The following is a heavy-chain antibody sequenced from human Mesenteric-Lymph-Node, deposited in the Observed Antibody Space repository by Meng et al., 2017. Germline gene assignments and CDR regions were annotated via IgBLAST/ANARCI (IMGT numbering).Heavy chain of an antibody. V-gene: IGHV3-11*04. Sequence: QVQVGESGGALSKPGGSLKISCAASGYMFNDYFMSWIRQTPGKGLEWISCISSSGSSTFYADSVKGRFTISRDNANNVLFLEMNSLGVDDTAVYYCAREFSVMADGYFDPWGQGTLVTVSS. CDR2: ISSSGSST. J-gene: IGHJ5*02. CDR3: AREFSVMADGYFDP. CDR1: GYMFNDYF. D-gene: IGHD5-24*01.